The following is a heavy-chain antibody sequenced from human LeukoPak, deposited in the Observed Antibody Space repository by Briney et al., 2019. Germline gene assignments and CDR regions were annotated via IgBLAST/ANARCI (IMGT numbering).Heavy chain of an antibody. D-gene: IGHD3-10*01. Sequence: SQTLSLTCTVSGGSISSGSYYWNWIRQPAGKGLEWIGRIYRSGTTNYNPSLKSRVTISVDTSKNQFSLKLSSVTAADTAVYYCAREGLNMVRGVIPKEAWGWFDPWGQGTLVTVSS. CDR1: GGSISSGSYY. V-gene: IGHV4-61*02. CDR3: AREGLNMVRGVIPKEAWGWFDP. CDR2: IYRSGTT. J-gene: IGHJ5*02.